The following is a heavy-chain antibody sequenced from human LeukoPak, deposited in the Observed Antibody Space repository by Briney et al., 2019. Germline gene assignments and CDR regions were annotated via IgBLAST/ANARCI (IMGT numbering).Heavy chain of an antibody. CDR1: GFTFSSYS. D-gene: IGHD6-13*01. CDR2: ISSSSSTI. J-gene: IGHJ6*03. CDR3: ARYYSSSWLNYYYYYMDV. V-gene: IGHV3-48*01. Sequence: GGSLRLSCAASGFTFSSYSMNWVRQAPGKGLEWVSYISSSSSTIYYADSVKGRFTISRDNAKNSLYLQMNSLRAEDTAVYYCARYYSSSWLNYYYYYMDVWGKGTTVTVSS.